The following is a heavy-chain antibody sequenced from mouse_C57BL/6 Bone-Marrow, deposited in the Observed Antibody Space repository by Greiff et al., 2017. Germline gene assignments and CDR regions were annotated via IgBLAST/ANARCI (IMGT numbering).Heavy chain of an antibody. Sequence: QVQLQQSGAELARPGASVKLSCKASGYTFTSYGISWVKQRTGQGLEWIGEIYPRSGNTYYTEKFKGKATLTADKSSSTAYMELRSLTSEDSAVYFCARRRYSFAYWGQGTLVTVSA. J-gene: IGHJ3*01. CDR2: IYPRSGNT. D-gene: IGHD1-1*01. CDR3: ARRRYSFAY. CDR1: GYTFTSYG. V-gene: IGHV1-81*01.